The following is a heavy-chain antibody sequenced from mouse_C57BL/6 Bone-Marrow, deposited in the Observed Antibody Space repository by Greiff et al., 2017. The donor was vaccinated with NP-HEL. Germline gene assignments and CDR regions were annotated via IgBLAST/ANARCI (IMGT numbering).Heavy chain of an antibody. CDR1: GFTFSDYY. CDR2: INYDGSST. V-gene: IGHV5-16*01. J-gene: IGHJ4*01. D-gene: IGHD2-12*01. Sequence: EVKVVESEGGLVQPGSSMKLSCTASGFTFSDYYMAWVRQVPEKGLEWVANINYDGSSTYYLDSLKSRFIISRDNAKNILYLQMSSLKSEDTATYYCARELRRDAMDYWGQGTSVTVSS. CDR3: ARELRRDAMDY.